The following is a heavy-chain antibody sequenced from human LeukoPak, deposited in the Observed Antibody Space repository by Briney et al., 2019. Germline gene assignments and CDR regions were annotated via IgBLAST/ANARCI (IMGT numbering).Heavy chain of an antibody. Sequence: PGGSLRLSCAASGFTFSSYGMHWVRQAPGKGLEWVAVIWYDGSNKYYADSVKGRFTISRDNSKNTLYLQMNSLRAEDTAVYYCARDGCSSTSCYEYNWFDPWGQGTLVTVSS. CDR2: IWYDGSNK. J-gene: IGHJ5*02. CDR3: ARDGCSSTSCYEYNWFDP. CDR1: GFTFSSYG. V-gene: IGHV3-33*01. D-gene: IGHD2-2*01.